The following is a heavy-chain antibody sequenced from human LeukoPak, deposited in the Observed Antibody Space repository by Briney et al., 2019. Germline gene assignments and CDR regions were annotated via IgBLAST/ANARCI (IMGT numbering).Heavy chain of an antibody. CDR2: ISGSGGST. CDR3: AKHSLSYGYRGWFDP. V-gene: IGHV3-23*01. D-gene: IGHD5-18*01. J-gene: IGHJ5*02. CDR1: GFTFSSYA. Sequence: GGSLRLSCAASGFTFSSYAMSWVRQAPGKGLEWVSDISGSGGSTDYADSVKGRFTISRDNSKNTLYLQMNSLRADDTAVYHCAKHSLSYGYRGWFDPWGQGTLVTVSS.